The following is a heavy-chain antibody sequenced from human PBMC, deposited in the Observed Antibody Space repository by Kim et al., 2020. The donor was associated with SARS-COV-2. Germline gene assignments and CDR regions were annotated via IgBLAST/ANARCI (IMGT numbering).Heavy chain of an antibody. CDR3: ASRFFDSSGNYRDY. V-gene: IGHV1-69*13. CDR1: GGTFGTYP. J-gene: IGHJ4*02. D-gene: IGHD3-22*01. Sequence: SVKVSCKASGGTFGTYPISWVRRAPGQGLEWMGGIIPFFDTTNYAPKFQGRVTMTADESTSTTYMELSSLKSGDTAVYFCASRFFDSSGNYRDYLGQGT. CDR2: IIPFFDTT.